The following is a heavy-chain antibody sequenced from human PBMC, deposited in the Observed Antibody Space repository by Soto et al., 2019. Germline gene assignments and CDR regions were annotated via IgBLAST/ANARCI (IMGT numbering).Heavy chain of an antibody. CDR2: INAGDDNT. D-gene: IGHD3-22*01. Sequence: GASVKVSCKASGYTFTNYVMHWVRQAPGQRLEWMGSINAGDDNTKYSQKFQGRVTITTDTSASTAYMELSSLRSGDTAVYYCARESGYPLDYWGQGTLVTVSS. J-gene: IGHJ4*02. CDR1: GYTFTNYV. V-gene: IGHV1-3*01. CDR3: ARESGYPLDY.